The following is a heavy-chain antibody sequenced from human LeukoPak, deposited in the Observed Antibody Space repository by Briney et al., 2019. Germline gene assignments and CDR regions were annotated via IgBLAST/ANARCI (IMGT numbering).Heavy chain of an antibody. Sequence: ASVKVSCKASGYTFTSYYLHWVRQAPGQGLEWMGIINPSGGSASYAQKFQGRVTMTRDTSTSTVYMELSSLTSDDTAVYYCARGSDEHYFDYWGQGTLVTVPS. V-gene: IGHV1-46*01. CDR3: ARGSDEHYFDY. CDR1: GYTFTSYY. J-gene: IGHJ4*02. CDR2: INPSGGSA.